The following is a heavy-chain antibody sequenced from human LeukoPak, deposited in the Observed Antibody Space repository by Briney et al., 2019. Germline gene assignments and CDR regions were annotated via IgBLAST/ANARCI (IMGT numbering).Heavy chain of an antibody. CDR3: ARENSYYYDSSGYYPGD. CDR2: INAGNGNT. D-gene: IGHD3-22*01. J-gene: IGHJ4*02. V-gene: IGHV1-3*01. Sequence: GASVKVSCKASGYTFTSYAMHWVRQAPGQRLEWMGWINAGNGNTKYSQKFQGRVTITRDTSASTAYMELSSLRSEDTAVYYCARENSYYYDSSGYYPGDWGQGTLVTVSS. CDR1: GYTFTSYA.